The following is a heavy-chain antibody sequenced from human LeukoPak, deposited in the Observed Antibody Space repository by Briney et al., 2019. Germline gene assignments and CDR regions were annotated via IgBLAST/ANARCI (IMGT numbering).Heavy chain of an antibody. CDR1: GYSFTSYW. D-gene: IGHD6-19*01. CDR2: IYPGDSDT. Sequence: GESLKISCKGSGYSFTSYWIGWVRQMPGKSLGWMGIIYPGDSDTRYSPSFQGQVTISAGKYISTAYLQWSSLKASDTAMYYCARQKQWIPGLDAFDIWGQGTMVTVSS. V-gene: IGHV5-51*01. CDR3: ARQKQWIPGLDAFDI. J-gene: IGHJ3*02.